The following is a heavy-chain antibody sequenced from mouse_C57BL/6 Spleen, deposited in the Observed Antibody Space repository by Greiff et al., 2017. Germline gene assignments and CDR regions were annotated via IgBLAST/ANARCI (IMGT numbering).Heavy chain of an antibody. CDR2: INPSNGGT. D-gene: IGHD1-1*01. V-gene: IGHV1-53*01. J-gene: IGHJ1*03. CDR3: ARVYYYGSSYGWYFDV. CDR1: GYTFTSYW. Sequence: QVQLQQPGTELVKPGASVKLSCKASGYTFTSYWMHWVKQRPGPGLEWIGNINPSNGGTNYNEKFKSKATLTVAKSSSTAYMQLSSLTSEDSAVYYCARVYYYGSSYGWYFDVWGTGTTVTVSS.